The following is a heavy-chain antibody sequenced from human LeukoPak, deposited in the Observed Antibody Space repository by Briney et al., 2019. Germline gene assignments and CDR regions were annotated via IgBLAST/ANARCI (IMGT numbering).Heavy chain of an antibody. D-gene: IGHD1-26*01. Sequence: ESDPTLVKSTQTLTRTCSVSGFSLSVGGMGVGWIRQPPGKAPEWLAVVYWDDEKRYSPSLQARLTITADISKNQVVLTMTNMDPVDTATYYCARLIVGAARVFDSWGQGTLVTVSS. J-gene: IGHJ4*02. CDR1: GFSLSVGGMG. CDR2: VYWDDEK. CDR3: ARLIVGAARVFDS. V-gene: IGHV2-5*02.